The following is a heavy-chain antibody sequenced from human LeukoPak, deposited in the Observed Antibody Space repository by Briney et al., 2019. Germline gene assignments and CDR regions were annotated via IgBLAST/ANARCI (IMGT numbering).Heavy chain of an antibody. V-gene: IGHV3-7*01. Sequence: GGSLRLSCAASGFTFNSYWMSWVRQAPGKGLEWVANIKQDGSEKYYVDSVKGRFTISRDNAKNSLYLQMNSLRAEDTAVYYCARYDSGSYNYWGQGTLVTVSS. CDR3: ARYDSGSYNY. CDR1: GFTFNSYW. J-gene: IGHJ4*02. D-gene: IGHD3-10*01. CDR2: IKQDGSEK.